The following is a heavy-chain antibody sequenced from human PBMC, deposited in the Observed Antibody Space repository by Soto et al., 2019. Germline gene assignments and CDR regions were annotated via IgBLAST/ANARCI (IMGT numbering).Heavy chain of an antibody. CDR3: GRGRSGQIVVFY. Sequence: ASVKVSCKASGYTFTGHYIHWVRQAPEQGPEWMGEIGPESGTTRYAQKFQGRVTMTRDMSITTVYMELNNLSPDDTAVYYCGRGRSGQIVVFYWGQGTPVTVSS. J-gene: IGHJ4*02. D-gene: IGHD1-26*01. CDR1: GYTFTGHY. CDR2: IGPESGTT. V-gene: IGHV1-2*02.